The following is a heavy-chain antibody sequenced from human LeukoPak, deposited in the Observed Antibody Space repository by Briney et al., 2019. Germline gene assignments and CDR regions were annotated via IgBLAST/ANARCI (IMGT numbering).Heavy chain of an antibody. CDR2: IRQDGSDN. CDR3: ARAYDSSGYRAFDI. J-gene: IGHJ3*02. CDR1: GFSFSRYW. D-gene: IGHD3-22*01. V-gene: IGHV3-7*04. Sequence: GGSLRLSCAVSGFSFSRYWMSWVRQAPGKGLEWVASIRQDGSDNHYVDSVKGRLTISRDNAKNSLCLQVSSLRAEDTAMYYCARAYDSSGYRAFDIWGQGTMVTVSS.